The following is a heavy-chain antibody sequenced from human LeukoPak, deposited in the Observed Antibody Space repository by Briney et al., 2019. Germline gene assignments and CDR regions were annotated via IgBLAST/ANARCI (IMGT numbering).Heavy chain of an antibody. CDR2: TNHSGST. CDR3: ARTGWGLRPWKIYTYYFDY. Sequence: SETLSLTCAVYGGSFSGYYWSWIRQPPGKGLEWIGETNHSGSTNYNPSLKSRVTISVDTSKNQFSLKLSSVTAADTAVYYCARTGWGLRPWKIYTYYFDYWGQGTLVTVSS. D-gene: IGHD2-21*02. J-gene: IGHJ4*02. CDR1: GGSFSGYY. V-gene: IGHV4-34*01.